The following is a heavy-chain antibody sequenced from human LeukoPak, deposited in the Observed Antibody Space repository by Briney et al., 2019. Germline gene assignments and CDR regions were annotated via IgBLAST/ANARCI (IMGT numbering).Heavy chain of an antibody. Sequence: SETLSLTCTVSGGSISSYYWSWIRQPPGKGLEWIGYIYYSGSTNYNPSLKSRVTISVDTSKNQFSLKLSSVTAADTAVYYCAREGPGRWLQFSGVDPWGQGTLVTVSS. CDR2: IYYSGST. V-gene: IGHV4-59*12. CDR3: AREGPGRWLQFSGVDP. J-gene: IGHJ5*02. D-gene: IGHD5-24*01. CDR1: GGSISSYY.